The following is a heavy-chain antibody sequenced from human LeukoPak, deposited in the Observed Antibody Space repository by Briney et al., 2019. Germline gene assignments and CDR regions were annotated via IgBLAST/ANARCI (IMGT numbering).Heavy chain of an antibody. J-gene: IGHJ5*02. D-gene: IGHD3-22*01. CDR3: ARGGYYYDSSGWGDWFDP. Sequence: GASVKVSCKASGYTFTSYDINWVRQATGQGLEWMGWMNPNSGNTGYAQKFQGRVTMTKNTSISTAHMELSSLRSEDTAVYYCARGGYYYDSSGWGDWFDPWGQGTLVTVSS. CDR1: GYTFTSYD. V-gene: IGHV1-8*01. CDR2: MNPNSGNT.